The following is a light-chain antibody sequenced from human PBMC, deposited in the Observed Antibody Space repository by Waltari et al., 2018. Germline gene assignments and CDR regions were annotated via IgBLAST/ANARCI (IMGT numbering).Light chain of an antibody. CDR2: HTS. J-gene: IGKJ1*01. CDR1: QSVSIY. V-gene: IGKV3-20*01. Sequence: IVLTQSPVTLSLSPGERAPLSCRASQSVSIYLAWYQQKPGQAPRLLIYHTSTRATGIPDRFSGSGSGTDFSLTISGLEPEDFAVYYCQHYKNLPVSFGQGTRVEIK. CDR3: QHYKNLPVS.